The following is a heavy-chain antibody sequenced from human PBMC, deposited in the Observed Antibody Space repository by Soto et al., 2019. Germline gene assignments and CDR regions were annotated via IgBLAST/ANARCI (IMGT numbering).Heavy chain of an antibody. Sequence: QITLKESDPTLLKPTQTLTLTCTFSGFSLRSLGMAVGWIRQPPGRALEWVALIYWDDEERYSPSLQSRLTITKDTSKNHVVLTMTTMDPVDTATYYCARRYDSSFDFWGQGIPVTVSS. CDR3: ARRYDSSFDF. CDR1: GFSLRSLGMA. J-gene: IGHJ4*02. V-gene: IGHV2-5*02. CDR2: IYWDDEE. D-gene: IGHD6-6*01.